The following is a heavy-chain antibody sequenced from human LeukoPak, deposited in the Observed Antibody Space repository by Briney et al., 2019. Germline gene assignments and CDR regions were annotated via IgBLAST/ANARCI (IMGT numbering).Heavy chain of an antibody. CDR3: AAGRPYSLLDY. Sequence: GASVKVSCTVSGSSLTELSLYWVRQAPGKGLEWMGGFDVIDAKTFYAQKFQGRVTMTEDSSTDTAYIGLSSLRSDDTAFYYCAAGRPYSLLDYWGQGTLLTVSS. J-gene: IGHJ4*02. CDR2: FDVIDAKT. CDR1: GSSLTELS. V-gene: IGHV1-24*01. D-gene: IGHD5-18*01.